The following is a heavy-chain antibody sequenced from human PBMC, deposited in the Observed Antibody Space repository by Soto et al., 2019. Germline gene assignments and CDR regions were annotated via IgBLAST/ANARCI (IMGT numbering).Heavy chain of an antibody. CDR2: IFYSGST. D-gene: IGHD1-26*01. J-gene: IGHJ4*02. CDR3: ARNSVSKKIDF. Sequence: QVQLQESGPGLVKPSQTLSLTCSVSGGSINSGGYYWTWIRQYPGKGLEWIGNIFYSGSTSYNPSLKSRLTISIDTSKTHFSLGLTSVTAADTAVYYCARNSVSKKIDFWGQGTLVTVSS. CDR1: GGSINSGGYY. V-gene: IGHV4-31*03.